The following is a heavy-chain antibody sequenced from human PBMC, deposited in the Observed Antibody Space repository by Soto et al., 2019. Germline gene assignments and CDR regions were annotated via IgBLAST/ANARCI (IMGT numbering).Heavy chain of an antibody. CDR3: ARAFCTNGVCYYFFDY. J-gene: IGHJ4*01. V-gene: IGHV3-33*01. CDR1: GFTFGTYA. CDR2: IYYDGSNR. Sequence: GGSLRLSCAASGFTFGTYAMHWVRQAPGKGLEWVAVIYYDGSNRYYGDAVKGRFTISRDNSKSTLYLQMSSLRAEDTAVYYCARAFCTNGVCYYFFDYPGHGTLVTVSS. D-gene: IGHD2-8*01.